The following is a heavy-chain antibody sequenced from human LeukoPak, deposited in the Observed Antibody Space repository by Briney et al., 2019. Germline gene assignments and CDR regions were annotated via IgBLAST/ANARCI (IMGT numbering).Heavy chain of an antibody. CDR1: GFTLRTYW. D-gene: IGHD4-17*01. V-gene: IGHV3-7*05. Sequence: PGGSLRLSCAASGFTLRTYWMTWVRQAPGKGLEWVDNINEDGSEKYYVDSVKGRFTISRDNAKNSLYLQMNSLRGEDTAVYYCVRFPTGFDYWGQGTLVTVSS. CDR3: VRFPTGFDY. CDR2: INEDGSEK. J-gene: IGHJ4*02.